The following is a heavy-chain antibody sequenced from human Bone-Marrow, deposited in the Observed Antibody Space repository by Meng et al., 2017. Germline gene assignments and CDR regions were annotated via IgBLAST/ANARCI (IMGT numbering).Heavy chain of an antibody. V-gene: IGHV1-8*01. CDR1: GYTFTSYD. CDR3: ARRRIQSTNWFDP. CDR2: MNPNSGNT. J-gene: IGHJ5*02. D-gene: IGHD5-18*01. Sequence: QGQPVQAGAVGKKPGASVKVSCKASGYTFTSYDINWVRQATGQGLEWMGWMNPNSGNTGYAQKFQGRVTMTRNTPISTAYMELSSLRSEDTAVYYCARRRIQSTNWFDPWGQGTLVTVSS.